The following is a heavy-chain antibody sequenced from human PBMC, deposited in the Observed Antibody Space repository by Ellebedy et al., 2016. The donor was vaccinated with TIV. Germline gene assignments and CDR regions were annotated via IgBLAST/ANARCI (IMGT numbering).Heavy chain of an antibody. V-gene: IGHV3-7*01. Sequence: GGSLRLXXAASGITFNTAWMTWVRQAPGKGLEWVANIKQDGSEKYYVDSVKGRFTISRDNAKKSLYLQMNSLRAEDTAVYYCTRDCCPMDVWGQGTTVTVSS. CDR1: GITFNTAW. CDR2: IKQDGSEK. J-gene: IGHJ6*02. CDR3: TRDCCPMDV.